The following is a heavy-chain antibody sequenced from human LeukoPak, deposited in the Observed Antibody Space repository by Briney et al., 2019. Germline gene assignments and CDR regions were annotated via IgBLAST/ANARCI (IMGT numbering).Heavy chain of an antibody. CDR2: INAYNGNT. J-gene: IGHJ3*02. Sequence: ASVKVSCKASGYTFTSYSISWVRQAPGQGLEWMGWINAYNGNTNYAQKLQGRVTMTTYTSTSTAYMELRSLRSDDTAVYYCARETRLRYFDWLLSPRVGAFDIWGQGTMVTVSS. CDR1: GYTFTSYS. CDR3: ARETRLRYFDWLLSPRVGAFDI. V-gene: IGHV1-18*01. D-gene: IGHD3-9*01.